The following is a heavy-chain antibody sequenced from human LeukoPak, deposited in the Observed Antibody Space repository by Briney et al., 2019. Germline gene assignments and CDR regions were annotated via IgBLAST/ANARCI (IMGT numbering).Heavy chain of an antibody. V-gene: IGHV3-48*03. CDR2: ISSSGSTI. D-gene: IGHD3-16*01. J-gene: IGHJ5*02. CDR3: ARDKITFGGVTINWFDP. Sequence: GGSLRLSCAASGFTFSSYEMNWARQAPGKGLEWVSYISSSGSTIYYADSVKGRFTISRDNAKNSLYLQMNSLRAEDTAVYYCARDKITFGGVTINWFDPWGQGTLVTVSS. CDR1: GFTFSSYE.